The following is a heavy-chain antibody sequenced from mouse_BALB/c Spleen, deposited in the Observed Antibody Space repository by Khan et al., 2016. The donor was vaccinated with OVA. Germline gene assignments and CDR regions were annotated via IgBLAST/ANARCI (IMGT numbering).Heavy chain of an antibody. J-gene: IGHJ2*01. V-gene: IGHV1-9*01. Sequence: QVQLQHPGAELMKPGASVKISCKATGYTFSSYWIEWVKQRPGHGLEWIGEILPGSGSTNYNEKFKSKATFTADTSSNTAYMQLNRLTSEDSAVYYCTRTGNYRDYFDYWGQGTTLTVSS. CDR1: GYTFSSYW. D-gene: IGHD2-1*01. CDR2: ILPGSGST. CDR3: TRTGNYRDYFDY.